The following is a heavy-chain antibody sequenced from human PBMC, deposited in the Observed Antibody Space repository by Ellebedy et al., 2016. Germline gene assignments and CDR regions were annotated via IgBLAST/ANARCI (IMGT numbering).Heavy chain of an antibody. CDR3: AKGQDYYDSSDFDY. CDR2: IWYDGSNK. CDR1: GFTFSSYG. J-gene: IGHJ4*02. D-gene: IGHD3-22*01. Sequence: GGSLRLSXAASGFTFSSYGMHWVRQAPGKGLEWVAVIWYDGSNKYYADSVKGRFTISRDNSKNTLYLQMNSLRAEDTAVYYCAKGQDYYDSSDFDYWGQGTLVTVSS. V-gene: IGHV3-30*02.